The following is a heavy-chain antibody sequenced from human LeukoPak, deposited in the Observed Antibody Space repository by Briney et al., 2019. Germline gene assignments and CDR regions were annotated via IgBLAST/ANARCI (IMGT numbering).Heavy chain of an antibody. CDR1: GYTFTGYY. CDR2: INPNNGAT. D-gene: IGHD3-10*01. V-gene: IGHV1-2*02. CDR3: ARAPGSFVAPVDY. Sequence: ASVKVSCKASGYTFTGYYMHWVRQAPGQGLEWMGWINPNNGATNYAQKFQGRVTMTRDTSISTAYLELSSLISDDTAVYYCARAPGSFVAPVDYWGQGTLVTVSS. J-gene: IGHJ4*02.